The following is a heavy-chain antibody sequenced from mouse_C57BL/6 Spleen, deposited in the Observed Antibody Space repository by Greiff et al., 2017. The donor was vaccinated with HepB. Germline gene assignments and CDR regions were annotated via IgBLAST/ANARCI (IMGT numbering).Heavy chain of an antibody. CDR2: IDPSDSET. CDR1: GYTFTSYW. Sequence: VQLQQPGAELVRPGSSVKLSCKASGYTFTSYWMHWVKQRPIQGLEWIGNIDPSDSETHYNQKFKDKATLTVDKSSSTAYMQLSSLTSEDSAVYYCAKGPGSSYGYAMDYWGQGTSVTVSS. CDR3: AKGPGSSYGYAMDY. D-gene: IGHD1-1*01. V-gene: IGHV1-52*01. J-gene: IGHJ4*01.